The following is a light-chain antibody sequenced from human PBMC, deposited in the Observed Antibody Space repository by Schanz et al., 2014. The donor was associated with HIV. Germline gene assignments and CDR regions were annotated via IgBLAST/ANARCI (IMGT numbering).Light chain of an antibody. Sequence: QSALTQPASVSGSPGQSITISCTGTSSDVGGYNYVSWYQQHPGKAPKLMIYDVSNRPSGVSNRFSGSKSGNTASLSIVGLQAEDEADYFCCSYVHFTRSVVFGGGTKLTVL. J-gene: IGLJ2*01. CDR1: SSDVGGYNY. V-gene: IGLV2-14*03. CDR2: DVS. CDR3: CSYVHFTRSVV.